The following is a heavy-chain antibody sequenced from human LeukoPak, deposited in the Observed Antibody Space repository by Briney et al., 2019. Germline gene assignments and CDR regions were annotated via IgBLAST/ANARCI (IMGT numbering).Heavy chain of an antibody. CDR2: IYYSGST. J-gene: IGHJ3*02. V-gene: IGHV4-31*03. D-gene: IGHD1-26*01. Sequence: SQILSLTCTVSGGSISSGGYYWSWIRQHPGKGLEWIGYIYYSGSTYYNPSLKSRVTISVDTSKNQFSLKLSSVTAADTAVYYCARDSRRELLHAFDIWGQGTMVTVSS. CDR1: GGSISSGGYY. CDR3: ARDSRRELLHAFDI.